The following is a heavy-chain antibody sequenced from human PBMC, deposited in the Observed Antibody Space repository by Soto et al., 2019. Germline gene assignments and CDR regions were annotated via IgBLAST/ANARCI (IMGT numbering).Heavy chain of an antibody. CDR2: IYYSGST. CDR3: ARLTMVRGVIITADFDY. D-gene: IGHD3-10*01. J-gene: IGHJ4*02. CDR1: GGSISSSSYY. Sequence: PSETLSLTCTVSGGSISSSSYYWGWIRQPPGKGLEWIGSIYYSGSTYYNPSLKSRVTISVDTSKNQFSLKLSSVTAADTAVYYCARLTMVRGVIITADFDYWGQGTLVTVSS. V-gene: IGHV4-39*01.